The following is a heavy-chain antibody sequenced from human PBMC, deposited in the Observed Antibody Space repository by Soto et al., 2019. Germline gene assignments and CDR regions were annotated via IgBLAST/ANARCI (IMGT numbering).Heavy chain of an antibody. Sequence: GGALRLSCAASGFTFSSYWMHWVRPAPGKGVVWVSRINSDGSSTSYADSVKGRFTISRDNAKNTLYLQMNSLRAEDTAVYYCARVLRGYYYYMDVWGKGTTVTVSS. CDR1: GFTFSSYW. V-gene: IGHV3-74*01. J-gene: IGHJ6*03. CDR2: INSDGSST. CDR3: ARVLRGYYYYMDV. D-gene: IGHD4-17*01.